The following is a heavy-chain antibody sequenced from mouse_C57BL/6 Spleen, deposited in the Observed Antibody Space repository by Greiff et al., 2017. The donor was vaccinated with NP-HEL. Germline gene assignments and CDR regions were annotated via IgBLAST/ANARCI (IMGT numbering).Heavy chain of an antibody. CDR2: ISSGSSTI. V-gene: IGHV5-17*01. Sequence: EVQVVESGGGLVKPGGSLKLSCAASGFTFSDYGMHWVRQAPETGLEWVAYISSGSSTIYYADTVKGRFTISRDNAKNTLFLQMTSLRSEDTAMYYCATIYYGNYGGFDYWGQGTTLTVSS. D-gene: IGHD2-1*01. CDR1: GFTFSDYG. CDR3: ATIYYGNYGGFDY. J-gene: IGHJ2*01.